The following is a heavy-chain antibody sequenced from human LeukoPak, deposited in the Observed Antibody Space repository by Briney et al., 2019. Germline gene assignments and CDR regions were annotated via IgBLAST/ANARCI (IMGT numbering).Heavy chain of an antibody. CDR3: ASRPFETTVVPWDFY. CDR1: GYNFNTYW. D-gene: IGHD4-23*01. CDR2: IRLMNSDM. J-gene: IGHJ4*02. V-gene: IGHV5-51*01. Sequence: GESLKISCKGSGYNFNTYWVARVRQLPGKGLEWIGIIRLMNSDMRYSPSFQGLVTISADRSINTAYLQWSSLTASDTAMYYCASRPFETTVVPWDFYWGQGTQVTVSS.